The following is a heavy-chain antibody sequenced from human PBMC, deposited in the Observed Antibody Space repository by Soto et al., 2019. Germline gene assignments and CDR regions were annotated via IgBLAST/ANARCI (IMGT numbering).Heavy chain of an antibody. J-gene: IGHJ4*02. CDR3: AKDSAPVRDFDY. CDR2: IXYDGSXK. V-gene: IGHV3-30*18. D-gene: IGHD1-1*01. Sequence: GXSLRLSCAASGFTFGSYGMHWVRQAPGXGLEWVEVIXYDGSXKYYAEYVKGRXTISRENSXKTLYLQMNSLRDEDTDVYYCAKDSAPVRDFDYWGKGTLVTVYS. CDR1: GFTFGSYG.